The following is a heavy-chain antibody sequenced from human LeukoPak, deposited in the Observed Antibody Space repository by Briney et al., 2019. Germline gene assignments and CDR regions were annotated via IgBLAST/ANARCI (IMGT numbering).Heavy chain of an antibody. CDR2: IYTSGST. D-gene: IGHD5-18*01. J-gene: IGHJ4*02. V-gene: IGHV4-4*07. CDR1: GGSISSYY. Sequence: PSETLSLTCTVSGGSISSYYWSWIRQPAGKGLEWIGRIYTSGSTNYNPSLKSRVTMSVDTSKNQFSLKLSSVTAADTAVYYCARTLYSYGYASPWDYWGQGTLVTVSS. CDR3: ARTLYSYGYASPWDY.